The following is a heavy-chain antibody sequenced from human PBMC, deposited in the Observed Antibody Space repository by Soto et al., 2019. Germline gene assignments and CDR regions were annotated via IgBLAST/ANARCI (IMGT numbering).Heavy chain of an antibody. Sequence: EVQLVESGGGLVQPGGSLRLSCAASGFTFSSYSMNWVRQAPGKGLEWVSYYADSVKGRFTISRDNAKNSLYLQMNSLRDEDTAVYYCARVGCLYYYGMDVWGQGTTVTVSS. J-gene: IGHJ6*02. CDR1: GFTFSSYS. D-gene: IGHD1-26*01. V-gene: IGHV3-48*02. CDR3: ARVGCLYYYGMDV.